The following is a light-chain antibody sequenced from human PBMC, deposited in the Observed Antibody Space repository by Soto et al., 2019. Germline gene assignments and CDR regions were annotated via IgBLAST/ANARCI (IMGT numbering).Light chain of an antibody. V-gene: IGKV2-28*01. Sequence: DIVMTQSPLSLPVTPGERASISCRSSQSLLHSNGHNYLDWYVQKPGQSPQLLIYLGSHRASGVPDRFSGSGSGTDFTLRINTVEAEDVGVYYCMQALRTPTFGGGTKVEIK. CDR2: LGS. CDR3: MQALRTPT. CDR1: QSLLHSNGHNY. J-gene: IGKJ4*01.